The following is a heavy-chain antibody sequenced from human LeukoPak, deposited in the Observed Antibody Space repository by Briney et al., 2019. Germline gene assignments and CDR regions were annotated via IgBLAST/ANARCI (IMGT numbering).Heavy chain of an antibody. CDR2: ISTYNTNT. CDR3: ASTSGTVADY. J-gene: IGHJ4*02. D-gene: IGHD4-23*01. CDR1: GYSFSTYG. Sequence: ASVKVSCKTSGYSFSTYGITWVRQAPGQGLEWMGWISTYNTNTNYAQKLQGRVTMTTDTSTSTAYMELRSLRSDDTAIYYCASTSGTVADYWGQGTLVTVSS. V-gene: IGHV1-18*01.